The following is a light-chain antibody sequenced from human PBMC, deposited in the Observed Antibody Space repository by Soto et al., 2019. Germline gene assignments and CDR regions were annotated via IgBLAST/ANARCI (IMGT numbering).Light chain of an antibody. CDR2: DAS. CDR3: QQYNGYSRT. J-gene: IGKJ1*01. CDR1: QSISDS. V-gene: IGKV1-5*01. Sequence: DIQMTQSPSTLSASVGDRVTITCRASQSISDSLAWYQQKPGKAPYLLISDASSLERGVPSRFSGSGSGTKFTLTISSMQPDDFATYYCQQYNGYSRTFGQGTK.